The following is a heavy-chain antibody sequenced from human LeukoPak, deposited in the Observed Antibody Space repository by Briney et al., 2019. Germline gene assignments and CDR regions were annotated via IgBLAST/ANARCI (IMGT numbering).Heavy chain of an antibody. CDR3: ARGLAAITYYYYYYMDV. D-gene: IGHD2-15*01. V-gene: IGHV3-21*01. CDR2: ISSSSSYI. J-gene: IGHJ6*03. Sequence: GGSLRLSFAASGFTFSSYSMNWVRQAPGKGLEWGSSISSSSSYIYYADSVKGRFTISRDNAKNSLYLQMNSLRAEDTAVYYRARGLAAITYYYYYYMDVWGKGTTVTISS. CDR1: GFTFSSYS.